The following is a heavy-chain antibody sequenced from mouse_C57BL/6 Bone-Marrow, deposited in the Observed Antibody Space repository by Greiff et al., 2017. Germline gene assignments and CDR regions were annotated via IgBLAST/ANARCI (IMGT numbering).Heavy chain of an antibody. CDR3: ALYYGSSFYFDY. V-gene: IGHV1-52*01. CDR2: IDPSDSET. Sequence: QVQLQQPGAELVRPGSSVKLSCKASGYTFTSYWMPWVKQRPIQGLEWIGNIDPSDSETHYNQKFKDKVTLTVDKSSSTAYMQLSSLTSEDSAVYCCALYYGSSFYFDYWGQGTTLTVSS. CDR1: GYTFTSYW. D-gene: IGHD1-1*01. J-gene: IGHJ2*01.